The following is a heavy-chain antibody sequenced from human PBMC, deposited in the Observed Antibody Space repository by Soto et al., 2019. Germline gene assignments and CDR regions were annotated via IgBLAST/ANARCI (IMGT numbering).Heavy chain of an antibody. V-gene: IGHV4-59*08. D-gene: IGHD1-1*01. J-gene: IGHJ4*02. Sequence: QVQLRESGPGLVTPSETLSVTCTVSGDSISGHYWSWIRQPPGKGLEWIGYIHSAGTTNYNASLKSRVTLSLDTSKNVFSMRLTSVTAADTAVYYCVSGEWERRSFDDWGQGTLVTVSS. CDR3: VSGEWERRSFDD. CDR2: IHSAGTT. CDR1: GDSISGHY.